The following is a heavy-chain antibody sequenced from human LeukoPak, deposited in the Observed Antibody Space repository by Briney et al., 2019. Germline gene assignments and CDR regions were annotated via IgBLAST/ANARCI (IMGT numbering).Heavy chain of an antibody. V-gene: IGHV4-39*07. CDR3: ARDRPYYYDSSGYSFVY. J-gene: IGHJ4*02. Sequence: SETLSLTCTVSGGSISSFSHYWGWIRQPPGKGLEWIGSIYYSGSTYYNPSLKSRVTISVDTSKNQFSLKLRSVTAADTAVYYCARDRPYYYDSSGYSFVYWGQGTLVTVSS. D-gene: IGHD3-22*01. CDR2: IYYSGST. CDR1: GGSISSFSHY.